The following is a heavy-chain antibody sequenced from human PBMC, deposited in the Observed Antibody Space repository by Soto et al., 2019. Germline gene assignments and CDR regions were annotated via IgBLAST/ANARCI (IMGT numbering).Heavy chain of an antibody. CDR2: IYSGGST. CDR3: ASFVRSCSATTCSTWAYV. CDR1: GGFVNSDTHS. Sequence: PSETLSLTCTVSGGFVNSDTHSWSWIRQTPGKRLEWIGFIYSGGSTKNPSLRSRVTMSVDTSKNQFSLKLRSVIVADTAVYHCASFVRSCSATTCSTWAYVWGQGITVTVSS. D-gene: IGHD2-2*01. V-gene: IGHV4-61*01. J-gene: IGHJ6*02.